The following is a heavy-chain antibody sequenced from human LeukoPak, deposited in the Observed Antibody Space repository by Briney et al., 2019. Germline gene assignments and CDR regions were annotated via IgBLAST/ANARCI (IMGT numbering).Heavy chain of an antibody. CDR1: GFIFSSYE. Sequence: GGSLRLSCAASGFIFSSYEMNWVRQAPGKGLEWVSYISRSGDTIYYADSVKGRFTISRDNAKNSLYLQMNSLRAEDTAVYYCARSGYCSSTSCPRPASFDYWGQGTPVTVSS. CDR2: ISRSGDTI. CDR3: ARSGYCSSTSCPRPASFDY. D-gene: IGHD2-2*01. V-gene: IGHV3-48*03. J-gene: IGHJ4*02.